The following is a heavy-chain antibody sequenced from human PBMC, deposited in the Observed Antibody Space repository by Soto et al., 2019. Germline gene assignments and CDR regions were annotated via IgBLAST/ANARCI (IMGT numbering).Heavy chain of an antibody. Sequence: QVQLQQWGAGLLKPSETLSLTCAVYGGSFSGYYWSWIRQPPGKGLEWIGEINHSGSTNYNPSLKRRVTISVDTSKNQFSLKLSSVTAADTAVYYCARGKGLLLWFGELHPHNYWGQGTLVTVSS. D-gene: IGHD3-10*01. CDR3: ARGKGLLLWFGELHPHNY. CDR2: INHSGST. J-gene: IGHJ4*02. V-gene: IGHV4-34*01. CDR1: GGSFSGYY.